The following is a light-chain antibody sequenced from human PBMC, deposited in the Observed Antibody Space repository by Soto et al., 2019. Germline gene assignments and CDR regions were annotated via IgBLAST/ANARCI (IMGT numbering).Light chain of an antibody. Sequence: DIQMTQSPSTLSGSVGDRVTITCRASQTISSWLAWYQQKPGKAPKLLIYKASTLKSGVPSRFSGSGSGTEFTLIISRLRPDDFASYYGQHYNSYAEALGQGTKVEL. V-gene: IGKV1-5*03. CDR1: QTISSW. CDR2: KAS. CDR3: QHYNSYAEA. J-gene: IGKJ1*01.